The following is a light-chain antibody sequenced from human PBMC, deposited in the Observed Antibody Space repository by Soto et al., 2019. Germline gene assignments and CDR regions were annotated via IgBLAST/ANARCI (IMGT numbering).Light chain of an antibody. CDR1: QDVSSW. CDR3: QPANSFPLT. V-gene: IGKV1-12*01. CDR2: SAS. J-gene: IGKJ4*01. Sequence: DIQVTQSPSSVSASVGDRVTITCRTSQDVSSWLAWYQQKPGKAPKLLIYSASTLQTGVPSRFSRSGSGTDFTLTISSLQPEDFATYYCQPANSFPLTFGGGTKVEIK.